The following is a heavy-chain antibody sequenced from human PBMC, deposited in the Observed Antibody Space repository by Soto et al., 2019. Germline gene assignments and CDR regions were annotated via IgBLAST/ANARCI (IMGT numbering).Heavy chain of an antibody. J-gene: IGHJ4*02. CDR3: AKGPEYDILTGCDY. V-gene: IGHV3-23*01. CDR2: SSGGGGST. CDR1: GFTFSLSA. Sequence: EVQLLESGGGFVQPGASLRLSCVASGFTFSLSAMSWVRQAPGRGLEWVSSSSGGGGSTEYTDSVKGRFTISRDNSKDTVHLQMNSLRAEDTAVYYCAKGPEYDILTGCDYWGQGALVTVSS. D-gene: IGHD3-9*01.